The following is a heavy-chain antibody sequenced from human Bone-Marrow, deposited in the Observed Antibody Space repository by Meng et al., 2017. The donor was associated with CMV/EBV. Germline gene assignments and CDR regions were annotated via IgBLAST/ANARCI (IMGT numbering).Heavy chain of an antibody. CDR3: AGVGISNDAFDI. CDR2: IYYSGST. D-gene: IGHD1-26*01. CDR1: GASTSSYY. Sequence: SETLSLTCTVSGASTSSYYWSWIRQPPGKGLEWIGYIYYSGSTNYNPSLKSRVTISVDTSKNQFSLKLSSVTAADTAVYYCAGVGISNDAFDIWGQGTMVTVSS. J-gene: IGHJ3*02. V-gene: IGHV4-59*01.